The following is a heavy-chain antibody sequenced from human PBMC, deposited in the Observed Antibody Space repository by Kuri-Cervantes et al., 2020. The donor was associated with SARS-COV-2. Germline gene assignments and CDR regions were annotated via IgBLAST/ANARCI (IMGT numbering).Heavy chain of an antibody. J-gene: IGHJ6*02. CDR1: GGSISSGGYS. CDR3: ARELVVPAATGYYYYGMDV. V-gene: IGHV4-30-2*01. CDR2: IYHSGST. D-gene: IGHD2-2*01. Sequence: SETLSLTCAVSGGSISSGGYSWSWIRQPPGKGLEWIGYIYHSGSTYYNPSLKSRVTISVDRSKSQFSLKLSSVTAADTAVYYCARELVVPAATGYYYYGMDVWGQGTTVTVSS.